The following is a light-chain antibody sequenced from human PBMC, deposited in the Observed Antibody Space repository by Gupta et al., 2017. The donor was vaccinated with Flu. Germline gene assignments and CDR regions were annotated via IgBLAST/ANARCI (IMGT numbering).Light chain of an antibody. CDR1: QSVSTSY. J-gene: IGKJ1*01. V-gene: IGKV3-20*01. Sequence: SSSPGERATISCRPSQSVSTSYLAWYQQRPGQAPRLLIYAASTRATGIPDRFSGSGSGTDFTLTISRLEPEDFAVYYCQQYGTSRTFGQGT. CDR2: AAS. CDR3: QQYGTSRT.